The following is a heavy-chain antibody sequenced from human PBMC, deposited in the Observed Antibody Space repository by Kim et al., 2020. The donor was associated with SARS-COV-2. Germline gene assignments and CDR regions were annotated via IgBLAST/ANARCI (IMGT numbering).Heavy chain of an antibody. CDR1: GFTFSSYT. J-gene: IGHJ4*02. D-gene: IGHD2-2*01. CDR3: AKNRIPDGGWAFDF. V-gene: IGHV3-23*01. Sequence: GGSLRLSCAASGFTFSSYTMSWVRQAPGKGLEWVSGLVGSDGKYYAASAMGRFTISCDNSKNKLLLQMNSLRAEDTAPYFCAKNRIPDGGWAFDFWCQG. CDR2: LVGSDGK.